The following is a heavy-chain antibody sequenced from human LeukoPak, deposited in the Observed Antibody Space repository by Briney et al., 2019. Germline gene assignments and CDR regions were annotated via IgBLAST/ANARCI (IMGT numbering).Heavy chain of an antibody. D-gene: IGHD6-13*01. Sequence: PGGSLRLSCAASGFTFSSYAMHWVCQAPGKGLEYVSAISSNGGSTYYANFVKGRFTISRDNSKNTLYLQMGNLRAEDMAVYYCARSPTLAAARDWGQGTLVTVSS. J-gene: IGHJ4*02. CDR1: GFTFSSYA. V-gene: IGHV3-64*01. CDR2: ISSNGGST. CDR3: ARSPTLAAARD.